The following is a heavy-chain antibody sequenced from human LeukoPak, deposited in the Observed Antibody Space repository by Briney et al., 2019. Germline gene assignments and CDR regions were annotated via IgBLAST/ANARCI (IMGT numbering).Heavy chain of an antibody. CDR1: GFTFSSYA. D-gene: IGHD4-17*01. CDR2: ISGSGGRT. V-gene: IGHV3-23*01. Sequence: GGPLRLSCAASGFTFSSYAMSWVRQAPGKGLEWVSDISGSGGRTYYADSVKGRFTISRDNSKNTLYLQMNSLRAEDTAVYYCANPPTVTKTRFDPWGQGTLVTVSS. CDR3: ANPPTVTKTRFDP. J-gene: IGHJ5*02.